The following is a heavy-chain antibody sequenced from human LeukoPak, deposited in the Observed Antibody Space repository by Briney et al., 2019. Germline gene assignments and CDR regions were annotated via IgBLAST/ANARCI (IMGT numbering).Heavy chain of an antibody. J-gene: IGHJ4*02. Sequence: ASVKVSCKASGYTXTNYGIGGVRQAPGQGLEWMGWISGYNGNTKFAQKLQGRVTMTTDTPTTTAYMELRSLRSDDTAVYFCAREIFGRFDYWGQGTPVTVSS. CDR1: GYTXTNYG. V-gene: IGHV1-18*01. CDR3: AREIFGRFDY. D-gene: IGHD3-10*01. CDR2: ISGYNGNT.